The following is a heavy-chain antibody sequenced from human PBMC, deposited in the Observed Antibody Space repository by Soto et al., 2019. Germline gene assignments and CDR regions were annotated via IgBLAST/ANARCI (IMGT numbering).Heavy chain of an antibody. CDR3: ARGRQAVGLEF. D-gene: IGHD1-26*01. V-gene: IGHV4-4*07. CDR1: GDSISSDY. CDR2: VYIGGET. J-gene: IGHJ4*02. Sequence: TLSLTCTVSGDSISSDYWSWIRQPAGKGLEWIGRVYIGGETNYNPSLKSRLTMSLDTSKRQFSLKLSSVTAADTAVYHCARGRQAVGLEFWGLGTLVTVSS.